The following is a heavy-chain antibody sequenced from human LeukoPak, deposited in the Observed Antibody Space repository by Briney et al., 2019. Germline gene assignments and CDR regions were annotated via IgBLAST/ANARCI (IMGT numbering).Heavy chain of an antibody. CDR1: GGSISSGGYY. V-gene: IGHV4-30-2*01. D-gene: IGHD3-3*01. CDR2: INHSGST. Sequence: PSQTLSLTCTVSGGSISSGGYYWSWIRQPPGKGLEWIGEINHSGSTNYNPSLKSRVTISVDTSKNQFSLKLSSVTAADTAVYYCARGLKRFLEWTHPSFAFDIWGQGTMVTVSS. CDR3: ARGLKRFLEWTHPSFAFDI. J-gene: IGHJ3*02.